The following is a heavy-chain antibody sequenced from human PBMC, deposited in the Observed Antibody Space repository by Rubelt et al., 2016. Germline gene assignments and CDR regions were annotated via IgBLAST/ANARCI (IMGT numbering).Heavy chain of an antibody. Sequence: QVQLQQWGAGLLKPSETLSLTCAVYGGSFSGYYWSWIRQPPGKGLEWIGEINHSGSTNYNPSLKSRVTISVDTSKNQLSLKLSLVTAADTAVYYCGRGDIAAAGAPVDYWGQGTLVTVSS. V-gene: IGHV4-34*01. D-gene: IGHD6-13*01. CDR1: GGSFSGYY. CDR2: INHSGST. CDR3: GRGDIAAAGAPVDY. J-gene: IGHJ4*02.